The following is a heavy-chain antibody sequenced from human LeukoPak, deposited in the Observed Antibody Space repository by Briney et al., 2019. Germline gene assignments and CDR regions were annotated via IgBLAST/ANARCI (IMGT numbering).Heavy chain of an antibody. CDR2: ISSSSSTI. Sequence: PGGSLRLSCAASGFTFSSYSMNWVRQAPGKGLEWVSYISSSSSTIYYADSVKGRFTISRDNTKNSLYLQMNSLRDEDTAVYYCARDTVTPTYYYYGMDVWGQGTTATVSS. CDR3: ARDTVTPTYYYYGMDV. J-gene: IGHJ6*02. V-gene: IGHV3-48*02. D-gene: IGHD4-17*01. CDR1: GFTFSSYS.